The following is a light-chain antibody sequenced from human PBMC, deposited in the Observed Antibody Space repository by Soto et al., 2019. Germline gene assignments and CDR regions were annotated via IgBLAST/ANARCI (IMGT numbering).Light chain of an antibody. CDR2: GAS. Sequence: EIVLTQSAGTLSLSPGERATLSCRASQSVSSNYLAWYQQKPGQAPRLLIYGASTRATGIPDRFSGSGSGTDFTLTISRLEPEHFAVYYCQLYDNSLYTFGQGTNLDIK. V-gene: IGKV3-20*01. J-gene: IGKJ2*01. CDR1: QSVSSNY. CDR3: QLYDNSLYT.